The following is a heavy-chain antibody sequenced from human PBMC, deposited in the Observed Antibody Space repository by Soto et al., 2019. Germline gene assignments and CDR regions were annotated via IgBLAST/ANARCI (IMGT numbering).Heavy chain of an antibody. CDR2: TSSSSSYI. D-gene: IGHD2-2*02. J-gene: IGHJ4*02. V-gene: IGHV3-21*01. CDR3: ARDLAISDIVVVPDDISYVDTAMP. Sequence: EVQLVESGGGLVKPGGSLRLSCAASGFTFSSYSMNWVRQAPGKGLEWVSSTSSSSSYIYYADSVKGRFTISRDNAKNSLYLQMTSLRAEDTAVYYCARDLAISDIVVVPDDISYVDTAMPWGQGSLVTVSS. CDR1: GFTFSSYS.